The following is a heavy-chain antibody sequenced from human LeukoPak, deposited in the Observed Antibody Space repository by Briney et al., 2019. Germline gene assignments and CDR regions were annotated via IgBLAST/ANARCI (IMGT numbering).Heavy chain of an antibody. Sequence: GGSLRLSCGASGVTFSIYWMHCVRRGPRERVVWVFRIVSVGSSTNYADSVKGRFTISRDSAKNTLYLQMNSLGAEDTAVYYCARDLGMTAMDIWGQGTMVTVSS. J-gene: IGHJ3*02. V-gene: IGHV3-74*01. CDR1: GVTFSIYW. CDR2: IVSVGSST. CDR3: ARDLGMTAMDI.